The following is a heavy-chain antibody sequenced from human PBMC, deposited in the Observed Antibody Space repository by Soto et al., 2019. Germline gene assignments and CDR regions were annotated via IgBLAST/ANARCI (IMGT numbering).Heavy chain of an antibody. D-gene: IGHD3-22*01. Sequence: PSETLSLTCTVSGGSISSYYWSWIRQPPGKGLEWIGYIYYSGSTNYNPSLKSRVTISVDTSKNQFSLKLSSVTAADTAVYYCARVGYYYDSSGFSWFDPWGQGTLVTVSS. CDR3: ARVGYYYDSSGFSWFDP. CDR1: GGSISSYY. V-gene: IGHV4-59*01. J-gene: IGHJ5*02. CDR2: IYYSGST.